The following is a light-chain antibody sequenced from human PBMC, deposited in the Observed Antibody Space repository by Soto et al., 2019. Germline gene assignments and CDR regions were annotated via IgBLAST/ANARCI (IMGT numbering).Light chain of an antibody. Sequence: QSVLTQPPSASGTPGQSVTISCSGSSSNIGDNTVNWYQQLPGTAPKLLIYSNNQRPSGVPDRFSGSKSGTSASLAISGLQSEDEADYYCAAWDDSLNGYVFGTGTKLTVL. CDR2: SNN. CDR3: AAWDDSLNGYV. CDR1: SSNIGDNT. V-gene: IGLV1-44*01. J-gene: IGLJ1*01.